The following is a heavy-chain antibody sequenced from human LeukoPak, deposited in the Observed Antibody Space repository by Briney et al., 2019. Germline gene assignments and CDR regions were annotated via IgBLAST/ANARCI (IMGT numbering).Heavy chain of an antibody. Sequence: PSETLSLTCTVSGASISSSSYFWGWIRQPPGRGLEWIASSHYSGSTYYNPSLKIPVTLALATSKNQFYLNLSSVTAAAPAVYYCATRPGGGSIDYWGQGTLVTVSS. V-gene: IGHV4-39*01. CDR2: SHYSGST. CDR3: ATRPGGGSIDY. D-gene: IGHD3-16*01. J-gene: IGHJ4*02. CDR1: GASISSSSYF.